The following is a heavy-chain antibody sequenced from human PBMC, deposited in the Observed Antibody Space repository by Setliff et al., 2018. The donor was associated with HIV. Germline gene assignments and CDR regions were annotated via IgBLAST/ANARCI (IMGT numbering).Heavy chain of an antibody. J-gene: IGHJ4*02. Sequence: GGSLRLSCAASGFTFDSHCMHWVRQAPGRGLEWVAVIWFDESKKYYIDSVEGRFTISRDNAKNTLYLQMNSLRAEDTAVYYCAKGDARGGYHYFAYWGQGTLVTVSS. D-gene: IGHD2-15*01. CDR2: IWFDESKK. CDR1: GFTFDSHC. V-gene: IGHV3-33*08. CDR3: AKGDARGGYHYFAY.